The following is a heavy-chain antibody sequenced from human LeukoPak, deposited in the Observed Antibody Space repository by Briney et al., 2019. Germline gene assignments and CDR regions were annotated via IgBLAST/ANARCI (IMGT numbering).Heavy chain of an antibody. CDR3: AGGRERDGYSIDY. J-gene: IGHJ4*02. Sequence: PGGSLRLSCAASGFTFSSYSMNWVRQAPGKGLEWVSSISSSGSYIHYADSVKGRFTISRDNAKNSLYLQMNSLRAEDTAVYYCAGGRERDGYSIDYWGQGTLVTVSS. CDR2: ISSSGSYI. CDR1: GFTFSSYS. V-gene: IGHV3-21*01. D-gene: IGHD5-24*01.